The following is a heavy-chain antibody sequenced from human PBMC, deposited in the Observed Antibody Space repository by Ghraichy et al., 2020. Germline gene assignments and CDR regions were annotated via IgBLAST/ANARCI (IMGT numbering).Heavy chain of an antibody. J-gene: IGHJ4*02. CDR3: VREKERTGDQYETESIEYYFDY. D-gene: IGHD7-27*01. CDR1: GGSVSSGDYY. V-gene: IGHV4-30-4*08. CDR2: IYYSGST. Sequence: SETLSLTCTVSGGSVSSGDYYWSWIRQPPGKGLEWIGYIYYSGSTYYNPSLKSRVTISVDTSKNQFSLKLSSVTAADTAVYYCVREKERTGDQYETESIEYYFDYWGQGTLVTVSS.